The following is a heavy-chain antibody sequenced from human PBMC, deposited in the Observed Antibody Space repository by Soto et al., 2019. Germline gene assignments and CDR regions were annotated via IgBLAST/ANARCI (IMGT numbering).Heavy chain of an antibody. Sequence: HPGGSLRLSCEASGFTLRNYAMTWVRQAPGKGLEWVSLISANDVGTYYADSVKTRFTISTDQSRNTVYLQMDSLRADDTAIYFCAKAKNDYNWYNRPPFDYWGQGTLVTVSS. D-gene: IGHD1-20*01. J-gene: IGHJ4*02. CDR1: GFTLRNYA. CDR2: ISANDVGT. V-gene: IGHV3-23*01. CDR3: AKAKNDYNWYNRPPFDY.